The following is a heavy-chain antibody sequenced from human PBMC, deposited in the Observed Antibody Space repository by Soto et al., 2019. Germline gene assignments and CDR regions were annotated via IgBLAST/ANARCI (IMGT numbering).Heavy chain of an antibody. CDR3: ARDRAVWFGEREGWFDP. V-gene: IGHV1-18*01. J-gene: IGHJ5*02. CDR1: GYTFTSYG. D-gene: IGHD3-10*01. Sequence: ASVKVSCKASGYTFTSYGISWVRQAPGQGLEWMGWISAYNGNTNYAQKLQGRVTMTTDTSTSTAYMELRSLGSDDPAVYYCARDRAVWFGEREGWFDPWGQGTLVTVSS. CDR2: ISAYNGNT.